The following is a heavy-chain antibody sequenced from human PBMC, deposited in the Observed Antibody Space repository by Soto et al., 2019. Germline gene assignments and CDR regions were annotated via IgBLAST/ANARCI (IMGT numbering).Heavy chain of an antibody. CDR3: AKDQVVVAATPNVPNDY. CDR1: GFTFSSYG. D-gene: IGHD2-15*01. J-gene: IGHJ4*02. CDR2: ISYDGSNK. V-gene: IGHV3-30*18. Sequence: QVQLVESGGGVVQPGRSLRLSCAASGFTFSSYGMHWVRQAPGKGLEWVAVISYDGSNKYYVDSVKGRFTISRDNSKNTLYLQRNCLRAEDTAVYYCAKDQVVVAATPNVPNDYWGQGTLVTVSS.